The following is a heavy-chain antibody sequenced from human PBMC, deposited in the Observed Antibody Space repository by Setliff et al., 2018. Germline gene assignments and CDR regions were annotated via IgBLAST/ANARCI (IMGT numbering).Heavy chain of an antibody. D-gene: IGHD2-21*02. CDR3: ARAHCIGGYCYYGYFQY. CDR2: FIPIYGST. J-gene: IGHJ1*01. V-gene: IGHV1-69*13. CDR1: GGSFSNYA. Sequence: RASVKVSCKASGGSFSNYAIIWVRQAPGQGPEWMGGFIPIYGSTNNAEKFQGRVTVSADESMSAVYMELSSLTSADTALYYCARAHCIGGYCYYGYFQYWGQGTLVTVSS.